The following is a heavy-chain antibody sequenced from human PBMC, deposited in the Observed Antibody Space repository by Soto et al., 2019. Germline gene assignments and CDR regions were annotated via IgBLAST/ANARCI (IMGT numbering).Heavy chain of an antibody. CDR3: AKNPDRSGYSEYFDY. CDR2: ISGSGATT. V-gene: IGHV3-23*01. D-gene: IGHD3-22*01. Sequence: GGSLRLSCAASGFTFSNYAMSWVRQAPGRGLEWDSAISGSGATTYYPDSVKGRFTISRDNSKNRLYLQMNSLRAEDTAVYYCAKNPDRSGYSEYFDYWGQGTLVTVSS. CDR1: GFTFSNYA. J-gene: IGHJ4*02.